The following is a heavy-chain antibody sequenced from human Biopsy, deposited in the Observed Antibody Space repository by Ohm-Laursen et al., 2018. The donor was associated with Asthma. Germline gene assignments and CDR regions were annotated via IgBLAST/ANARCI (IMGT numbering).Heavy chain of an antibody. V-gene: IGHV4-31*03. Sequence: PSQTLSLTCTVSGDSIISGGCCWNWIRQHPGKGLEWIGYIHHSGTSYFNPSLKSRVSFSRGTSKNQFSLRLSSVTAADTAMYYCARIPRRSGSYFVDYWGQGTLVTVSS. D-gene: IGHD3-22*01. CDR1: GDSIISGGCC. J-gene: IGHJ4*02. CDR2: IHHSGTS. CDR3: ARIPRRSGSYFVDY.